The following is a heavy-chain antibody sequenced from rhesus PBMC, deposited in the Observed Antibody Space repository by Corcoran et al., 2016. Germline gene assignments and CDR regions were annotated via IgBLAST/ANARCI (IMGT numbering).Heavy chain of an antibody. V-gene: IGHV4-169*01. J-gene: IGHJ4*01. D-gene: IGHD6-13*01. CDR3: ARSLSPYSSWPNDFDY. CDR2: IYGSGSST. CDR1: GGSISSSY. Sequence: QLQLQESGPGLVKPSETLSVTCAVSGGSISSSYWSWIRPSPRKRPVWIGYIYGSGSSTNYNPSLKSRVTLSVDTSKNQLSLKLSSVTTADTAVYYCARSLSPYSSWPNDFDYWGQGVLVTVSS.